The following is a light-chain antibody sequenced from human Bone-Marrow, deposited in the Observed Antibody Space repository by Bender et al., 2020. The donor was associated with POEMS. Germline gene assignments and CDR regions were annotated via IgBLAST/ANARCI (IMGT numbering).Light chain of an antibody. Sequence: QSVLTQPPSVSGAPGQRVTISCTGSTSNIGAGFDVHWYQQLPGQAPKLLIYGNSYRPSGVPDRFSGSRSGTSASLAISGLQSEDEADYYCAVWDDSLNGWVFGGGTKLTVL. CDR3: AVWDDSLNGWV. CDR1: TSNIGAGFD. CDR2: GNS. J-gene: IGLJ3*02. V-gene: IGLV1-50*01.